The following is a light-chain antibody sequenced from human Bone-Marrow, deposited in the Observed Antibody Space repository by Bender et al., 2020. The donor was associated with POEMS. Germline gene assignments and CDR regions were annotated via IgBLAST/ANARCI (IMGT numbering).Light chain of an antibody. CDR1: ELMNKF. Sequence: SYALTQPPSVSVSPGQTASIPCSGAELMNKFVCWYQQKPGQAPVLVIHEDEKRPSGIPERFSASNSGNTATLTIGETQATEEAEYYCQAWNRSIFYVFGGGTKITVL. CDR2: EDE. V-gene: IGLV3-1*01. J-gene: IGLJ1*01. CDR3: QAWNRSIFYV.